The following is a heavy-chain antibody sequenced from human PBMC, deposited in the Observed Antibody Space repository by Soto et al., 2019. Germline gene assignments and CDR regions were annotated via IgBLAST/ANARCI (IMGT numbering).Heavy chain of an antibody. Sequence: ESGPTLVNPTQTLTLTCTFSGFSLSTSGVGVGWIRQPPGKALEWLALIYWNDDKRYSPSLKSRLTITKDTSKNQVVLTMTNMDPVDTATYYCAHRLWSSGWYLRFLGDWSAPWGQGTLVTVSS. CDR2: IYWNDDK. V-gene: IGHV2-5*01. CDR1: GFSLSTSGVG. CDR3: AHRLWSSGWYLRFLGDWSAP. D-gene: IGHD6-19*01. J-gene: IGHJ5*02.